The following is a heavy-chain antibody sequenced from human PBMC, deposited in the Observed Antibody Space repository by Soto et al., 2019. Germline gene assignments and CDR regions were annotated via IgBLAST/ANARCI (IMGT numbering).Heavy chain of an antibody. D-gene: IGHD7-27*01. CDR3: ARVGNRGSHFDY. V-gene: IGHV4-30-2*01. CDR1: GGSISSGGYT. J-gene: IGHJ4*02. CDR2: IYHSGST. Sequence: QLQLQESGSGLVKPSQTLSLICSVSGGSISSGGYTWSWIRQLPGKGLEWIGYIYHSGSTYYNPSLKSRVTISVDRSKNQFSLKLSSVTAADTAVYYCARVGNRGSHFDYWGQGTLVTVSS.